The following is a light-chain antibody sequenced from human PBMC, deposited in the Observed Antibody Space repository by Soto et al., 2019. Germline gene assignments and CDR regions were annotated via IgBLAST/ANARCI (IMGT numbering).Light chain of an antibody. J-gene: IGLJ1*01. CDR2: EVI. V-gene: IGLV2-14*01. CDR1: SSDVGDYPN. CDR3: SSYSATNTLV. Sequence: ALTQPASVSGSPGQSITISCTGTSSDVGDYPNVSWYQQHPGKVPKLIIYEVIHRPSGVTSRFSGSKSENTASLTISGLQAEDEADYYCSSYSATNTLVFGSGTEVTVL.